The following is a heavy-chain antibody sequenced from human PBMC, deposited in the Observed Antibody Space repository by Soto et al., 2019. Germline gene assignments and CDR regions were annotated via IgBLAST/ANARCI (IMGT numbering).Heavy chain of an antibody. D-gene: IGHD2-15*01. CDR1: GFTFDDYA. CDR3: ATAQYCRGDSCYHAADY. J-gene: IGHJ4*02. CDR2: ISWDGGST. Sequence: GGSLRLSCAASGFTFDDYAMHWVRQAPGKGLEWVSLISWDGGSTYYADSVKGRFTISRDNSKKSLYLQMNSLRAEDTAVYYCATAQYCRGDSCYHAADYWGQGILVTVSS. V-gene: IGHV3-43D*04.